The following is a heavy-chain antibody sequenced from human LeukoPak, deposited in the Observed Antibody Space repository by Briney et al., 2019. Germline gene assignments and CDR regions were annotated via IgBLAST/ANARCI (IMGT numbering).Heavy chain of an antibody. CDR3: AREVQEHTFWSGRRGGTIDY. CDR1: GGSISSGGYS. J-gene: IGHJ4*02. Sequence: PSETLSLTCAVSGGSISSGGYSWSWIRQPAGKGLEWIGDISGTGNTNYNPSLKSRVTMSIDASKNQFSLKLTSVTAADTAFYYCAREVQEHTFWSGRRGGTIDYWGLGTLVTVSS. CDR2: ISGTGNT. V-gene: IGHV4-61*10. D-gene: IGHD3-3*01.